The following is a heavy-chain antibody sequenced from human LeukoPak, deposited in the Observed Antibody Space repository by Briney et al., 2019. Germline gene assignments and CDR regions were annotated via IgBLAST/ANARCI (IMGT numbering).Heavy chain of an antibody. CDR2: IKSDGST. CDR3: ARAPSEIGGYYPEYFRH. V-gene: IGHV3-74*01. Sequence: GGSLRLSCAASGLTFSSYWMHWVRQAPGKGLVWVSRIKSDGSTNYAASVKGRFTISRDNAKNTLSLQMNSLRAEDTGVYYCARAPSEIGGYYPEYFRHWGQGTLVTVSS. J-gene: IGHJ1*01. CDR1: GLTFSSYW. D-gene: IGHD3-22*01.